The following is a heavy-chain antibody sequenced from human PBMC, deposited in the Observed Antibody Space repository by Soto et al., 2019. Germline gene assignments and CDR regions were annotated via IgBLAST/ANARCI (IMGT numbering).Heavy chain of an antibody. CDR3: AKGGGGYYDSTGYYLYYYYGMDV. CDR1: GFTFSSCS. Sequence: EVQLLESGGGLVQPGGSLRLSCAASGFTFSSCSMIWVRQAPGKGLEWVSAISGSGGTTYDADSVKGRFTISRDNSKNPLDLQMTSLRAEGTAVYYCAKGGGGYYDSTGYYLYYYYGMDVWGQGTTVTVSS. D-gene: IGHD3-22*01. CDR2: ISGSGGTT. J-gene: IGHJ6*02. V-gene: IGHV3-23*01.